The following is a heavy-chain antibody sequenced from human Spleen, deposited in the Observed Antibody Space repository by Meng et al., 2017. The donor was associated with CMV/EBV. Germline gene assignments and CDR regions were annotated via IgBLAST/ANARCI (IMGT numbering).Heavy chain of an antibody. D-gene: IGHD6-19*01. CDR2: ISGSGGST. CDR3: AKRAKIAVAGNYYYYYYGMDV. J-gene: IGHJ6*02. V-gene: IGHV3-23*01. CDR1: GFTFSSYA. Sequence: GGSLRLSCAASGFTFSSYAMSWVRQAPGKGLEWVSAISGSGGSTYYADSVKGRFTISRDNSKNTLYLQMNSLRAEDTAVYYCAKRAKIAVAGNYYYYYYGMDVWGQGTTVTVSS.